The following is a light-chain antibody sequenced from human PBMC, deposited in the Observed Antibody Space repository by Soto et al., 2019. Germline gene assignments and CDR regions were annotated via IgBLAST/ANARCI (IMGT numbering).Light chain of an antibody. CDR1: QTISRY. CDR2: KAS. J-gene: IGKJ1*01. Sequence: DIQMTQSPSSLAASVGDRITITCRASQTISRYLNWYQQKPGKAPKLLIYKASSLESGVPSRFSGSGSGTEFTLTISSLQPDDFATYYCQHYNSYSEAFGQGTKVDIK. V-gene: IGKV1-5*03. CDR3: QHYNSYSEA.